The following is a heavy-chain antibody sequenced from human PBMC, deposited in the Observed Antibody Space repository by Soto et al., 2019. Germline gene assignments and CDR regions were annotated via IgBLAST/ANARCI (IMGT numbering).Heavy chain of an antibody. V-gene: IGHV4-4*02. CDR1: SGSISSSNW. D-gene: IGHD2-21*02. CDR3: ASELQTNHTKVS. CDR2: IYHSGST. Sequence: QVQLQESGPGLVKPSGTLSLTCAVSSGSISSSNWWCWVRQPPGKGLEWIGEIYHSGSTNYNPSLKRRVTIEVDKSKTQCSLKLSSVTAADTAVYYCASELQTNHTKVSWGQGTLVTVSS. J-gene: IGHJ5*02.